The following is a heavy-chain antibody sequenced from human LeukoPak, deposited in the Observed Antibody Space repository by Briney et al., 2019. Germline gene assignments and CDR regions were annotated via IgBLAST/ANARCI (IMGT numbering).Heavy chain of an antibody. Sequence: GASVKVSCKASGYTFTSYAISGVRQARGQGLEWMGWISGYNCNTNYAQKLQGRVTMTTDTSTTTAYMELRSLRSDDTAVYYCARDVSPENSAYDWAIYYYYTMDVWGQGTTVTVSS. CDR3: ARDVSPENSAYDWAIYYYYTMDV. D-gene: IGHD5-12*01. J-gene: IGHJ6*02. CDR1: GYTFTSYA. CDR2: ISGYNCNT. V-gene: IGHV1-18*01.